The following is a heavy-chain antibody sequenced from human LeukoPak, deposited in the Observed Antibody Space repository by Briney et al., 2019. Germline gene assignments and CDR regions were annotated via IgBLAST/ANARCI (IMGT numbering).Heavy chain of an antibody. CDR1: GFTFDDYG. Sequence: GGSLRLSCAASGFTFDDYGMSWGRQAPGKGLEWVSGINWNGGSTVYADSVKGRFTISRDNAKNSLYLQMNSLRAEDTALYYCARGTYYYDSSGYRYLDYWGQGPLVTVSS. V-gene: IGHV3-20*04. CDR3: ARGTYYYDSSGYRYLDY. D-gene: IGHD3-22*01. J-gene: IGHJ4*02. CDR2: INWNGGST.